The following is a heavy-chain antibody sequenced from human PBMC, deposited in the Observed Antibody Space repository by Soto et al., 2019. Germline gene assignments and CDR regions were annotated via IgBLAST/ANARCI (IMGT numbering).Heavy chain of an antibody. V-gene: IGHV3-48*02. Sequence: EVQLVESGGGLVQPGGSLRLSCAASGFTFSSYSMNWVRQAPGKGLEWVSYISSSSSTIYYADSVKGRFTISRDDAKNSLYLQMNSLRDEDTAVYYCARDPSYCSSTSCYPLYYYYYGMDVWGQGTTVTVSS. CDR3: ARDPSYCSSTSCYPLYYYYYGMDV. J-gene: IGHJ6*02. D-gene: IGHD2-2*01. CDR2: ISSSSSTI. CDR1: GFTFSSYS.